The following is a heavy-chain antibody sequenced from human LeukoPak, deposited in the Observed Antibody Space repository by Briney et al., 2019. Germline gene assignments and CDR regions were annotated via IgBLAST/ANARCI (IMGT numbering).Heavy chain of an antibody. V-gene: IGHV4-34*01. Sequence: SETLSLTCAVYGGSFSGYYWSWIRQPPGKGLEWIGEINHSGSTNYNPSLKSRVTISVDTSKNQFSLKLSSVTAADTAVYYCAGDNYYGSGSYVDYWGQGTLVTVSS. D-gene: IGHD3-10*01. CDR1: GGSFSGYY. CDR2: INHSGST. J-gene: IGHJ4*02. CDR3: AGDNYYGSGSYVDY.